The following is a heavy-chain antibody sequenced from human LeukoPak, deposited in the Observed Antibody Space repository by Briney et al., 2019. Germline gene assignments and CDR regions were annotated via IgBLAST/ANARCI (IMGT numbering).Heavy chain of an antibody. CDR1: GDSMNSHY. Sequence: SETLSLSCIVSGDSMNSHYWSWIRQPAGKGLEWIGRIYSDGNTHYNPSFESRVTMSVDMSKKQFSLKLTFVTAADTAVYYCARDRNGDGATYFSFWGQGTLVTVSS. V-gene: IGHV4-4*07. D-gene: IGHD4/OR15-4a*01. CDR3: ARDRNGDGATYFSF. J-gene: IGHJ4*02. CDR2: IYSDGNT.